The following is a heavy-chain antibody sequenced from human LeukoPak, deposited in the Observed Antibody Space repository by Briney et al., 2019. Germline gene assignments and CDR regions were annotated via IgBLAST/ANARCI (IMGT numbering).Heavy chain of an antibody. CDR3: ARPYYYDSRIDP. CDR1: GGSISSGDYY. J-gene: IGHJ5*02. CDR2: TYYSGST. Sequence: ASETLSLTCTVSGGSISSGDYYWSWIRQPPGKGLEWIGYTYYSGSTYYNPSLKSRATISADTSKNQFSLKLTSVTAADTAVYYCARPYYYDSRIDPWGQGTLVTVSS. D-gene: IGHD3-22*01. V-gene: IGHV4-30-4*01.